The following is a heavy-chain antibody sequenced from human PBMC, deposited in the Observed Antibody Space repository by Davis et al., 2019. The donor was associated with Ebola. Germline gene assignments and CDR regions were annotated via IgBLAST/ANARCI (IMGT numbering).Heavy chain of an antibody. D-gene: IGHD5-12*01. CDR2: VFYSGST. V-gene: IGHV4-34*01. Sequence: SETLSLTCAVYGGSFSGYYWSWIRQPPGKGLEWIGSVFYSGSTYYNPSLKSRVTISVDTSKNQFSLKPSSVTAADTAVYYCAKGYDNFDYWGQGTLVTVSS. J-gene: IGHJ4*02. CDR3: AKGYDNFDY. CDR1: GGSFSGYY.